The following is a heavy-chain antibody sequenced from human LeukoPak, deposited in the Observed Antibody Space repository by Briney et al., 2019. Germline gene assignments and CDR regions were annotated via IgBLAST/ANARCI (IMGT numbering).Heavy chain of an antibody. V-gene: IGHV1-24*01. CDR1: GYTLTELS. D-gene: IGHD3-10*01. CDR2: FDPEDGET. CDR3: ATYIITMVRGVISPPFDY. Sequence: ASVKVSCKVSGYTLTELSMHWVRQAPGKGLEWMGGFDPEDGETIYAQKFQGRVTMTEDTSTDTAYMELSSLRSEDTAVYYCATYIITMVRGVISPPFDYWGQGTLVTVSS. J-gene: IGHJ4*02.